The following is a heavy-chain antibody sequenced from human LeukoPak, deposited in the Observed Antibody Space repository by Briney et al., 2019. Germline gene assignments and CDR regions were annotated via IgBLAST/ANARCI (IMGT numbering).Heavy chain of an antibody. D-gene: IGHD2-21*02. CDR1: GYILTGYY. J-gene: IGHJ4*02. Sequence: ASVKVSCEASGYILTGYYMHWVRQAPGQGLEWMGWINTNSGVTKYSQKFQGRVTMTRDTPINTAYMEVNSLRSDDTAVYYCARHFNLAGDRNFDYWGQGTLVTVSS. CDR3: ARHFNLAGDRNFDY. V-gene: IGHV1-2*02. CDR2: INTNSGVT.